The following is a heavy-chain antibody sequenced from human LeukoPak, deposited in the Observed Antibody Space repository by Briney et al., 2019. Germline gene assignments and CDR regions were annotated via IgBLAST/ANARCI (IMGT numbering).Heavy chain of an antibody. D-gene: IGHD1-26*01. CDR2: ISGSGHDI. V-gene: IGHV3-11*04. Sequence: GGSLRLSCAASGFIFSEFYMSWVRQSPGKGLEWISYISGSGHDINYVDSVKGRFTVSRDNAKNTLYLQMDSLRPEDTAVYYCARGSGSYGLWDYWGQGTLVTVSS. CDR1: GFIFSEFY. CDR3: ARGSGSYGLWDY. J-gene: IGHJ4*02.